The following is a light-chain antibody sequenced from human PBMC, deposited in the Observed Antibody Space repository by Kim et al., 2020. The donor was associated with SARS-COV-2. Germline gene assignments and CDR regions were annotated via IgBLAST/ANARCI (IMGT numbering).Light chain of an antibody. CDR1: SGPVTTNHY. V-gene: IGLV7-43*01. CDR3: LVYYTDTEMGV. Sequence: QAVVTQEPSLTVSPGGTVTLTCASSSGPVTTNHYPNWFQQKPGQAPRPLIYATTIKYSWTPARFSASLLGGKAALTLSDVQPEDEAEYYCLVYYTDTEMGVFGGGTQLTVL. CDR2: ATT. J-gene: IGLJ2*01.